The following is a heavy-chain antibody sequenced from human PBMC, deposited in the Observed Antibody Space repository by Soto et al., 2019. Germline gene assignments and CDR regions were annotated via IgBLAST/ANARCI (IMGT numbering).Heavy chain of an antibody. CDR3: ARRLWDAVSVAPLDGDYCGMHA. D-gene: IGHD1-26*01. CDR1: GGSITSSSYY. CDR2: FSYSGST. Sequence: PSETLSLTCSITGGSITSSSYYWVWIRQPPGKGLEWIGSFSYSGSTYYNPALERRVTISRDPSQNQFSLRLRSVTAADTAMYFCARRLWDAVSVAPLDGDYCGMHAWVQTPTVTVSS. J-gene: IGHJ6*02. V-gene: IGHV4-39*01.